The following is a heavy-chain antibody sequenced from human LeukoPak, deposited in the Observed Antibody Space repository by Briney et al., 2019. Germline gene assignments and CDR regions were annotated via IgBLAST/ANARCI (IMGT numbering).Heavy chain of an antibody. CDR2: ISLDGRNE. V-gene: IGHV3-30*04. CDR1: GFSFSTYA. CDR3: ARSRGYNYGYWGYFDY. D-gene: IGHD5-18*01. Sequence: GGSLRLSRAASGFSFSTYAMHWVRQAPGKGLEWVAVISLDGRNEYYADSVKGRFTISRDNSKNTPYLQMNSLRAEDTTVYYCARSRGYNYGYWGYFDYWGQGALVTVSS. J-gene: IGHJ4*02.